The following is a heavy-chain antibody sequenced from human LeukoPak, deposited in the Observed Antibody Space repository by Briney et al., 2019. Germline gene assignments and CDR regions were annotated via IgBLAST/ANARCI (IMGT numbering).Heavy chain of an antibody. Sequence: GGSLRLSCAASGFTFSSYSKNWVRQAPGKGLEWVSSVSSSSSYIYYADSVKGRFTISRDNAKNSLYLQMNSLRAEDTAVYYCARGGYYGSGRMRYWGQGTLVTVSS. CDR1: GFTFSSYS. D-gene: IGHD3-10*01. V-gene: IGHV3-21*01. J-gene: IGHJ4*02. CDR3: ARGGYYGSGRMRY. CDR2: VSSSSSYI.